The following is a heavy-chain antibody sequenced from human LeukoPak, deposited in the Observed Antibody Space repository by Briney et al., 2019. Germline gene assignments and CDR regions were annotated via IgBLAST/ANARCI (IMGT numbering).Heavy chain of an antibody. D-gene: IGHD3-10*01. CDR1: GGSISSYY. Sequence: SQTLSLTCTVSGGSISSYYWSWIRQRPGKGLEWIGYIYYSGSTNYNPSLKSRVTISVDTSKNQFSLKLSSVTAADTAVYYCASHHYCGSRYFDYWGQGTLVTVSS. CDR3: ASHHYCGSRYFDY. J-gene: IGHJ4*02. CDR2: IYYSGST. V-gene: IGHV4-59*08.